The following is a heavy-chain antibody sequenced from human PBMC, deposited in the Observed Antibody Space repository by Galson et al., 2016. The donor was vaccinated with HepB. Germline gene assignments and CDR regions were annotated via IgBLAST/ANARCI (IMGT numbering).Heavy chain of an antibody. CDR2: ISYDGSNK. Sequence: SLRLSCAASGFTFSSYGMHWVRQAPGKGLEWVAVISYDGSNKYYADSVKGRFTISRDNSKNTLYLQMNSLRAEDTAVYYRAKDRGYGYFGSGGMDVWGQGTTVTVSS. CDR3: AKDRGYGYFGSGGMDV. D-gene: IGHD3-10*01. J-gene: IGHJ6*02. V-gene: IGHV3-30*18. CDR1: GFTFSSYG.